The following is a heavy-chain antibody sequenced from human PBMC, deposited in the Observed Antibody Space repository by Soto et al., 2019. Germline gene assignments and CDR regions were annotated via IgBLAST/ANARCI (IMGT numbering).Heavy chain of an antibody. CDR2: ISAYNGNT. CDR1: GYTFTSYD. D-gene: IGHD6-13*01. V-gene: IGHV1-18*01. CDR3: ARVLIAAAGSWFDP. Sequence: ASVKVSCKASGYTFTSYDINWVRQAPGQGLEWMGWISAYNGNTNYAQKLQGRVTMTTDTSTSTAYMELRSLRSDDTAVYYCARVLIAAAGSWFDPWGQGTLVTVSS. J-gene: IGHJ5*02.